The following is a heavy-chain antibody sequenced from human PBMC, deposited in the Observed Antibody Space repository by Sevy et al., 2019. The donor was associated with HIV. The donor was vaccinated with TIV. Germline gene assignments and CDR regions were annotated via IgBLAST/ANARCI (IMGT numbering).Heavy chain of an antibody. D-gene: IGHD2-15*01. Sequence: GGSLRLSCAASGFTFSSYAMHWVRQAPGKGLEWVAVISYDGSNKYYADSVKGRFTISRDNSKNTLYLQMNSLRAEDTAVYYCARDPYCSGGSCYGSGAFDIWGQGTMVTVSS. CDR2: ISYDGSNK. J-gene: IGHJ3*02. CDR1: GFTFSSYA. V-gene: IGHV3-30-3*01. CDR3: ARDPYCSGGSCYGSGAFDI.